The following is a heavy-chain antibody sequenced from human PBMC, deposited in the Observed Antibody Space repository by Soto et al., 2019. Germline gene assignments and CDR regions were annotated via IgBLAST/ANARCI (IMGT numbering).Heavy chain of an antibody. CDR1: VFRFSSSW. D-gene: IGHD3-16*01. CDR2: INQGGSQK. Sequence: GGSLRLSCACSVFRFSSSWMSWIRQAPGKGLEWVAHINQGGSQKYYVDSAKGRSTISRDNAKTSLYLQMNNLRAEDTATYYCASWADAADEDYFHHWGQGTLVTVSS. J-gene: IGHJ1*01. CDR3: ASWADAADEDYFHH. V-gene: IGHV3-7*03.